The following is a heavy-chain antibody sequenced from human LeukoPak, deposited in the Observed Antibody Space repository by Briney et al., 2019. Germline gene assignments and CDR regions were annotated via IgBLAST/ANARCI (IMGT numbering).Heavy chain of an antibody. Sequence: PGGSLRLSCAASGFTFSSNRMSWVRQAPGKGLEWVANINQDGSDKHYVDSVKGRFTISRDNAKNSLYLQMNSLRAEDTAMYYCARGATFGYHYFDYWGQGTLVTVSS. V-gene: IGHV3-7*01. D-gene: IGHD3-16*01. J-gene: IGHJ4*02. CDR1: GFTFSSNR. CDR3: ARGATFGYHYFDY. CDR2: INQDGSDK.